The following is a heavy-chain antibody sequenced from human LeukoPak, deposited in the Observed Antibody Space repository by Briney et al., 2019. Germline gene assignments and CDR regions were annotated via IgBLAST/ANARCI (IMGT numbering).Heavy chain of an antibody. V-gene: IGHV1-8*01. Sequence: VKXSCKAXXXXFTSYXINWVRQATGQGLEWMGWMNPNSGNTGYAQKFQGRVTMTRNTSISTAYMELSSLRSEDTAVYYCAAGEIAVAGTWGQGTLVTVSS. CDR3: AAGEIAVAGT. CDR1: XXXFTSYX. D-gene: IGHD6-19*01. CDR2: MNPNSGNT. J-gene: IGHJ5*02.